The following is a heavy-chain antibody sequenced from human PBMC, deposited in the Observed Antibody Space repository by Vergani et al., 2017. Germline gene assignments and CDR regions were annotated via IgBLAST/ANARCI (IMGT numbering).Heavy chain of an antibody. CDR1: GFTFNKYG. V-gene: IGHV3-33*01. CDR3: ARDLRLLYNRFDP. Sequence: QVQLVESGGGVVQPGRSLRLSCAAPGFTFNKYGMHGFRQAPGKGLEWVAVTWYDGNNKQYADSVKGRFTISRDNSKSTMYLQMNSLRDEDTGVYYCARDLRLLYNRFDPWGQGTLVTVSS. CDR2: TWYDGNNK. J-gene: IGHJ5*02. D-gene: IGHD1-14*01.